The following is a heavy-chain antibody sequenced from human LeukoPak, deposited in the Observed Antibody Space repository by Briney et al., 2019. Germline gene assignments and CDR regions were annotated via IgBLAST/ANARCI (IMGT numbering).Heavy chain of an antibody. CDR1: GFPFRSYR. J-gene: IGHJ4*02. V-gene: IGHV3-21*01. D-gene: IGHD3-16*01. CDR3: ASGGVAEGADY. CDR2: SCSSSRYI. Sequence: GGSLRLSCAACGFPFRSYRMIGPPAPRERGVEGFSSSCSSSRYIRYADSVKGRFAISRDNAKNSLYLQMHSQRAEDTAVYYCASGGVAEGADYWGQGTLVTVSS.